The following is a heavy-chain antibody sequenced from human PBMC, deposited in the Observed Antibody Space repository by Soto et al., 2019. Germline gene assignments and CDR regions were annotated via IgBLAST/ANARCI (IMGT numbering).Heavy chain of an antibody. Sequence: GGSLRLSCAASGFTFSSLGMDWVRQAPGKGLEWVALISYDGSKKYYGDFVKGRFTISRDNSRNTLHLQMNGLRPEDTGVYYGARKRGWIWAPFDKWGQGTLVTVTS. V-gene: IGHV3-30-3*01. D-gene: IGHD2-2*03. CDR3: ARKRGWIWAPFDK. CDR1: GFTFSSLG. CDR2: ISYDGSKK. J-gene: IGHJ4*02.